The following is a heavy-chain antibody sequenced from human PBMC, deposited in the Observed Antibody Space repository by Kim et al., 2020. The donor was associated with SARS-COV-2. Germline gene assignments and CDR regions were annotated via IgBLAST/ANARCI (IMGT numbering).Heavy chain of an antibody. J-gene: IGHJ4*02. Sequence: IAKYNPSVKSRVTISVDTSKNRLSLELSSVTAADTAGYFCARAGDYAIKDWGQGTLVTVSS. CDR2: IA. D-gene: IGHD4-17*01. CDR3: ARAGDYAIKD. V-gene: IGHV4-61*03.